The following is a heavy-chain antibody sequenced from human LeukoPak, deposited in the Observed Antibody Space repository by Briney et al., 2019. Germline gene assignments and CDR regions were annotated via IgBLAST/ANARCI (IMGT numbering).Heavy chain of an antibody. J-gene: IGHJ3*02. CDR1: GYTFTVYY. D-gene: IGHD1-26*01. Sequence: ASVKVSCKASGYTFTVYYMHWVRQAPGQGPEWMGWINPNSGGTNYAQKFQGRVTMTRDTSISTAYMELSRLRSDDTAVYHCARYSRGDAFYIWGQGTKVTVSS. CDR2: INPNSGGT. CDR3: ARYSRGDAFYI. V-gene: IGHV1-2*02.